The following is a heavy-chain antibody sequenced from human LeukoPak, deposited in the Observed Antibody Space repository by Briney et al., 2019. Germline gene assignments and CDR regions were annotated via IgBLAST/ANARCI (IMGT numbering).Heavy chain of an antibody. CDR3: AKDSRYFDWLLSRSENWFDP. D-gene: IGHD3-9*01. V-gene: IGHV3-23*01. Sequence: GGSLRLSCAASRFTFSSYALSWLRQAPGKGLEGVSAISGSGGSTYYADSVKGRFTISRDKSKNALYLKMNSLRAEDTAVYYCAKDSRYFDWLLSRSENWFDPWGQGTLVTVSS. CDR1: RFTFSSYA. CDR2: ISGSGGST. J-gene: IGHJ5*02.